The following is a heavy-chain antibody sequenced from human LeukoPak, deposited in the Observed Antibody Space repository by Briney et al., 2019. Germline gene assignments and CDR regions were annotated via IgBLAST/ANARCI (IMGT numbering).Heavy chain of an antibody. CDR2: IYSSGST. Sequence: SETLSLTCTVSGAPISAFHWTWFRQPAGKGLEWIGLIYSSGSTLFNPSLKSRVAMSVDLTKNQLSLKLTSVTAADTAMYYCARKDGDYWGRGTLVTVSS. V-gene: IGHV4-4*07. CDR1: GAPISAFH. J-gene: IGHJ4*02. CDR3: ARKDGDY.